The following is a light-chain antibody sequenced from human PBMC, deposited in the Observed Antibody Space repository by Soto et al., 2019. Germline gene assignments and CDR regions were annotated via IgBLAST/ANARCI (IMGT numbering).Light chain of an antibody. CDR1: SGHSTYA. J-gene: IGLJ3*02. Sequence: QSVLTQSHSASASLGASVKLTCTLSSGHSTYAIAWHQQQPEKGPRYLMNLNSDGSHSKGDGIPDRFSGSSSGAERYLTISSLQSEDEADYYCQTWGTGIRVFGGGTKVTVL. CDR2: LNSDGSH. V-gene: IGLV4-69*01. CDR3: QTWGTGIRV.